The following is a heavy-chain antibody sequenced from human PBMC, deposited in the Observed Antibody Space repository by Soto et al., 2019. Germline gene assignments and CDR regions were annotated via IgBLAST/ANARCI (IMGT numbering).Heavy chain of an antibody. J-gene: IGHJ6*02. V-gene: IGHV1-69*13. CDR1: GGTFSSYA. Sequence: SVKVSCKASGGTFSSYAISWVRQAPGQGLEWMGGIIPIFGTANYAQKFQGRVTITADESTSTAYMELSSLRSEDTAVYYCARRMNITIFGVVLADYYYYYGMDVWGQGTTVTVSS. D-gene: IGHD3-3*01. CDR2: IIPIFGTA. CDR3: ARRMNITIFGVVLADYYYYYGMDV.